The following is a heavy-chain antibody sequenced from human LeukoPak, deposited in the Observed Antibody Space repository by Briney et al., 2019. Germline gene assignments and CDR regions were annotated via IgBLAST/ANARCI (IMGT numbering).Heavy chain of an antibody. CDR3: ARGIVRQQLVLGY. Sequence: GASVKVSCKASGGTFSSYAISWMRQAPGQGLEWMGGIIPIFGTANYAQKFQGRVTITADESTSTAYMELSSLRSEDTAVYYCARGIVRQQLVLGYWGQGTLVTVSS. CDR1: GGTFSSYA. J-gene: IGHJ4*02. V-gene: IGHV1-69*13. D-gene: IGHD6-13*01. CDR2: IIPIFGTA.